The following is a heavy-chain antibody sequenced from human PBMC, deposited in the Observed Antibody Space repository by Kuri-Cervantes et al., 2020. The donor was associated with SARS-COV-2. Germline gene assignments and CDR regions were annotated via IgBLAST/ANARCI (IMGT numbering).Heavy chain of an antibody. Sequence: GESLKISCAASGFTFSSYAMHWVRQAPGKGLEYVSAISSNGGSTYYANSVKGRFTISRDNSKNTLYLQMGSLRAEDMAVYYCARMTTKQQLVPQGFDYWGQGTLVTVSS. CDR1: GFTFSSYA. CDR3: ARMTTKQQLVPQGFDY. V-gene: IGHV3-64*01. D-gene: IGHD6-13*01. J-gene: IGHJ4*02. CDR2: ISSNGGST.